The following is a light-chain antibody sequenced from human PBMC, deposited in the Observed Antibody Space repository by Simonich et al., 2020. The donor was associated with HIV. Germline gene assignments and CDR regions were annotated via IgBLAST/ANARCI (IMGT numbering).Light chain of an antibody. V-gene: IGKV3-15*01. CDR1: QGVSISY. Sequence: EIVLTQSPGTLSLSPGERITLPCRASQGVSISYLAWYQQKPGLAPRPLIYDASSRATGNPARFSGSGSGTEFTLTISSMQSEDFAVYYCQQYNNWPPWTFGQGTKVEIK. CDR3: QQYNNWPPWT. CDR2: DAS. J-gene: IGKJ1*01.